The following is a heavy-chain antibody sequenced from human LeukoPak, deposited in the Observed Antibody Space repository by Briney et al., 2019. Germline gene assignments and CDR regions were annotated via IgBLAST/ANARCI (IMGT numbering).Heavy chain of an antibody. CDR3: ARGLQETLGWLKAFSAFDI. CDR2: ISGYNGNT. J-gene: IGHJ3*02. CDR1: GYTFTSYG. V-gene: IGHV1-18*01. Sequence: ASVKVSCKASGYTFTSYGISWVRQAPGQGLEWMGWISGYNGNTDYVQKLQGRVTMTTDTSTSTAYMELRSLRSDDTAVYYRARGLQETLGWLKAFSAFDIWGQGTMVTVSS. D-gene: IGHD5-24*01.